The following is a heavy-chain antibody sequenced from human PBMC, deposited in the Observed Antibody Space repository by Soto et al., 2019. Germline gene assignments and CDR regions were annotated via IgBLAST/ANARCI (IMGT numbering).Heavy chain of an antibody. CDR1: GGSISSLY. V-gene: IGHV4-59*11. Sequence: QVQLQESGPGLLKPSETLSLTCTVSGGSISSLYWSWLRQSPGKGLEWIGYIYYRGTTNYNPSLKSRVTISVDTSKSQSSRKLSSVTAADTAVYYCARFMGVSTRPSDYYVDSWGQGTLVTVSS. D-gene: IGHD3-10*01. J-gene: IGHJ4*02. CDR3: ARFMGVSTRPSDYYVDS. CDR2: IYYRGTT.